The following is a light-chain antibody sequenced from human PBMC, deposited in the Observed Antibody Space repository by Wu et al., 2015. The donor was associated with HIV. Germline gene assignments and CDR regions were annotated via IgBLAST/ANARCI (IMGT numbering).Light chain of an antibody. Sequence: EIVLTQYPGFMSLAPGDRATLSCRAGQSVISSYFAWYQHKPGQPPRLLISAASTRATGVPDRFSGSGSGPDFTLTISRVEPEDFAVYYCQQFESAPYTFGQGTKLEI. CDR1: QSVISSY. V-gene: IGKV3-20*01. J-gene: IGKJ2*01. CDR3: QQFESAPYT. CDR2: AAS.